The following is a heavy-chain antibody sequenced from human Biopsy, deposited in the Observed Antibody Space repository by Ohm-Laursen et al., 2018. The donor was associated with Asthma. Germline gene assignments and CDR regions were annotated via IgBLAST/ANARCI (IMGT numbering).Heavy chain of an antibody. V-gene: IGHV3-33*01. Sequence: SLRLSCTASGFTFGSYGLHRVRQAPGKGLEWVADRWFDGSNKHYADSVKGRFTISRDNSKNTLYLQMNSLRAEDTALYYCGRERSYMVDYWGHGTLVIVSS. CDR2: RWFDGSNK. J-gene: IGHJ4*01. D-gene: IGHD3-10*01. CDR3: GRERSYMVDY. CDR1: GFTFGSYG.